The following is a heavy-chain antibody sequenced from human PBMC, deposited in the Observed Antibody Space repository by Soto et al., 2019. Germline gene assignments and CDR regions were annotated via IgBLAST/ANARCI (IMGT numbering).Heavy chain of an antibody. Sequence: QVQLVQSGAEVKKPGASVKVSCKASGYTFTSYAMHWVRQAPGQRLEWMGWINAGNGNTKYSQKFQGRVTITRDTSASTAYMELSSLRSEDTAVYYCAGPRRSSGWYVMDYWGQGTLVTVSS. CDR1: GYTFTSYA. D-gene: IGHD6-19*01. CDR3: AGPRRSSGWYVMDY. CDR2: INAGNGNT. J-gene: IGHJ4*02. V-gene: IGHV1-3*01.